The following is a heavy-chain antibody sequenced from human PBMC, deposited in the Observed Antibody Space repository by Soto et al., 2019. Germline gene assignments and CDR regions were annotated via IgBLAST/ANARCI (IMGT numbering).Heavy chain of an antibody. J-gene: IGHJ4*02. V-gene: IGHV1-69*01. Sequence: QMQLVQSGAEVKKPGSSVKVSCKSSGGTFSSYEVNWVRQAPGQGLEWVGGVIPIFGTTKYAPKFQGRIAISADQSTTMSYIELSCLRSEDTAVYFCATTGDGYNFDFWGQGTPVTVSS. D-gene: IGHD5-12*01. CDR3: ATTGDGYNFDF. CDR2: VIPIFGTT. CDR1: GGTFSSYE.